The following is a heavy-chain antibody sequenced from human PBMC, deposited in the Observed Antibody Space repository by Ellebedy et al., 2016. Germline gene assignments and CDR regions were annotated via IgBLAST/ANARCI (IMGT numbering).Heavy chain of an antibody. V-gene: IGHV3-7*01. Sequence: GESLKISCAASGFTFSSYWMSRVRQAPGKGLEWVANIKQDGSEKYYVDSVKGRFTISRDNAKNSLYLQMNSLRAEDTAVYYCARDHKTGYYDYWGQGTLVTVSS. J-gene: IGHJ4*02. D-gene: IGHD1-1*01. CDR1: GFTFSSYW. CDR2: IKQDGSEK. CDR3: ARDHKTGYYDY.